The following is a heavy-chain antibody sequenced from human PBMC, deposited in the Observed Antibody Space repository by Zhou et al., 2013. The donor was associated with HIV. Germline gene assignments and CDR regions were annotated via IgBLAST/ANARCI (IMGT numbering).Heavy chain of an antibody. V-gene: IGHV1-2*02. D-gene: IGHD2-2*01. CDR1: GYTFTGYY. J-gene: IGHJ6*03. Sequence: QVQLVQSGAEVKKPGSSVKVSCKASGYTFTGYYMHWVRQAPGQGLEWMGWINPNSGGTNYAQKFQGRVTMTRDTSISTAYMELSRLRSDDTAVYYCARGLRVSTWHNRALYYYYYMDVWGKGTTVTVSS. CDR3: ARGLRVSTWHNRALYYYYYMDV. CDR2: INPNSGGT.